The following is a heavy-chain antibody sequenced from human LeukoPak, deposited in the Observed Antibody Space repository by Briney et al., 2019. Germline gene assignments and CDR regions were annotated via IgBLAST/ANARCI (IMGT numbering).Heavy chain of an antibody. CDR2: ISYDVSNK. V-gene: IGHV3-30*04. CDR3: AKNGDRGAYCTGGTCYPYFYYYMDI. Sequence: PGGSLRLSCAASGFTFSTYAMHWVRQAPGKGLEWVAVISYDVSNKYYADSVRGRFTISRDNSKNTLSLQMNSLRPEDTAVYYCAKNGDRGAYCTGGTCYPYFYYYMDIWGKGTTVTI. CDR1: GFTFSTYA. J-gene: IGHJ6*03. D-gene: IGHD2-15*01.